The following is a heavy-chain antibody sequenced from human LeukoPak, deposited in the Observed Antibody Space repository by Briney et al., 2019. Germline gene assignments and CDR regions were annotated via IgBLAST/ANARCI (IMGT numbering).Heavy chain of an antibody. J-gene: IGHJ4*02. D-gene: IGHD2-21*02. CDR3: AVRGWAYCGGDCYSSGDY. V-gene: IGHV1-2*02. CDR2: INPNSGGT. CDR1: GYTFTGYY. Sequence: ASVKVSCKASGYTFTGYYMHWVRQAPGRGLEWMGWINPNSGGTNYAQKFQGRVTMTRDTSISTAYMELSRLRSDDTAVYYCAVRGWAYCGGDCYSSGDYWGQGTLVTVSS.